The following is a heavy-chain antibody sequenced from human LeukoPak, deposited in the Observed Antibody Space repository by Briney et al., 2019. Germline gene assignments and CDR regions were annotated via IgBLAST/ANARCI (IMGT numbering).Heavy chain of an antibody. Sequence: GASVKVSCKASGYTFTSYGISWVRQAPGQGLEWMGWISAYNGNTNYAQKLQGRVTMTTDTFTSTAYMELRSLRSDDTAVYYCARGRTTMIVVDLSPPVDYWGQGTLVTVSS. CDR2: ISAYNGNT. J-gene: IGHJ4*02. CDR1: GYTFTSYG. CDR3: ARGRTTMIVVDLSPPVDY. V-gene: IGHV1-18*01. D-gene: IGHD3-22*01.